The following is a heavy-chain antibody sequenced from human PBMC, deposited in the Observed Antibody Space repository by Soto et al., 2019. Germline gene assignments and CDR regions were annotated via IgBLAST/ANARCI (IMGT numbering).Heavy chain of an antibody. Sequence: QVQLQESGPGLVKPSETVSLTCVVSGGPVKNGNYYWSWLRQSPGKGLEWIGHIYYNGFTNYNSSLKSRVTMSVDTSKNQFSLDLKSVTTADTAVYFCARVPNVGGNFSVRYFDLWGRGTRVSVSS. J-gene: IGHJ2*01. CDR3: ARVPNVGGNFSVRYFDL. CDR2: IYYNGFT. D-gene: IGHD1-7*01. CDR1: GGPVKNGNYY. V-gene: IGHV4-61*01.